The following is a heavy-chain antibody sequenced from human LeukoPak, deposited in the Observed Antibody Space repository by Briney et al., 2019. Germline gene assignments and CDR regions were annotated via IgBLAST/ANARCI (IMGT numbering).Heavy chain of an antibody. CDR3: ARGGMTTVTTLDY. CDR2: IYTSGST. J-gene: IGHJ4*02. D-gene: IGHD4-17*01. CDR1: GGSISSYY. Sequence: PSETLSLTCTVSGGSISSYYWSWLRQPAGKGLEWVGRIYTSGSTNYNPSLKSRVTMSVDTSKNQFSLKLSSVTAADTAVYYCARGGMTTVTTLDYWGQGTLVTVSS. V-gene: IGHV4-4*07.